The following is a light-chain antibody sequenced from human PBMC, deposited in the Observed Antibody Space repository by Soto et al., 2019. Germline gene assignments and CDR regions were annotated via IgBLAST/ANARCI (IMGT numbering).Light chain of an antibody. CDR3: QQSYRAWT. V-gene: IGKV3-20*01. Sequence: EIVLTQSPGTLSLSPGERATLSCRASQSVSSSYLAWYQQKPGQAPRLLIYGASSRATGIPDRFSGSGSGTDFTLTISRLEPEDFAVYYCQQSYRAWTFGQGTKLEIK. J-gene: IGKJ1*01. CDR2: GAS. CDR1: QSVSSSY.